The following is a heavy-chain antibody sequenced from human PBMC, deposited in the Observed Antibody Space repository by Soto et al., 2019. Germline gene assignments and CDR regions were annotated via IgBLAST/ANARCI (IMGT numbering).Heavy chain of an antibody. Sequence: ASVKVSCKASGYTFTSYVISWVRQAPGQGLEWMGWISAYNGNTNYAQKLQGRVTMTTDTSTSTAYMELRSLRSDDTAVYYCARDRDDYGDYAALDYYYYGMDVWGQGTTVTVSS. J-gene: IGHJ6*02. D-gene: IGHD4-17*01. CDR3: ARDRDDYGDYAALDYYYYGMDV. CDR1: GYTFTSYV. V-gene: IGHV1-18*01. CDR2: ISAYNGNT.